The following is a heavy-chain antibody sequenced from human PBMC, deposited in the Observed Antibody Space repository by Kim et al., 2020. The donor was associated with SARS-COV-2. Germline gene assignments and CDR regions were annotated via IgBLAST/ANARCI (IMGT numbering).Heavy chain of an antibody. CDR3: ARDRGSYFYNWFDP. D-gene: IGHD3-10*01. Sequence: PALSMRVTQSVDTSKNQFSLKLSSVTAADTAVYYCARDRGSYFYNWFDPWGQGTLVTVSS. J-gene: IGHJ5*02. V-gene: IGHV4-31*02.